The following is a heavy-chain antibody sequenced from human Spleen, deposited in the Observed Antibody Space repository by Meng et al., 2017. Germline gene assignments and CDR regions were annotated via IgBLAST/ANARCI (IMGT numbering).Heavy chain of an antibody. CDR2: IIPIFGTA. CDR3: AKTSRNYDILAAYDY. Sequence: SVKVSCKTSGYTFTGYYMHWVRQAPGQGLEWMGGIIPIFGTANYAQKFQGRVTITADKSTSTAYMELSSLRSEDTAVYYCAKTSRNYDILAAYDYWGQGTLVTVSS. CDR1: GYTFTGYY. D-gene: IGHD3-9*01. J-gene: IGHJ4*02. V-gene: IGHV1-69*06.